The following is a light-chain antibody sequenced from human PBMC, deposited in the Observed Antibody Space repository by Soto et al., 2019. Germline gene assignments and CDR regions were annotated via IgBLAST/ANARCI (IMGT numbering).Light chain of an antibody. CDR1: QSISSY. V-gene: IGKV1-39*01. CDR2: AAS. Sequence: DIGMSQSPSSVWAAGGERVSIACRASQSISSYLHWYQQKPGKAPKLLIYAASSLQSGVPSRFSGSGSGTDFTLTISSLQPEDFATYYCHQSYSTPFPFAQGHDWRL. J-gene: IGKJ5*01. CDR3: HQSYSTPFP.